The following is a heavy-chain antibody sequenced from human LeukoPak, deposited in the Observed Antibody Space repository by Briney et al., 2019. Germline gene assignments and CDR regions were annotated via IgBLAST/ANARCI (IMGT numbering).Heavy chain of an antibody. D-gene: IGHD1-26*01. CDR1: GFTVSSNY. CDR3: ARDPVGAIGYGMDV. V-gene: IGHV3-66*01. J-gene: IGHJ6*02. Sequence: QPGGSLRLSCAASGFTVSSNYMNWVRQAPGKGLEWVSVIYSGGSTIYADSVKGRFTISRDSSKNTLYLQMNSLRAEVTAVYYCARDPVGAIGYGMDVWGQGTTVTVSS. CDR2: IYSGGST.